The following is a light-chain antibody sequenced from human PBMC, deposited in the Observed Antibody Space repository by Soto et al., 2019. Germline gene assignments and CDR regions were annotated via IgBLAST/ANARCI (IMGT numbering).Light chain of an antibody. CDR1: SSDVGGYNY. V-gene: IGLV2-14*01. J-gene: IGLJ1*01. Sequence: QSALTQPASVSGSPGQSITISCTGTSSDVGGYNYVSWYQQHPGKAPKLMIYDVSNRPSGVSNRFSGSKSGNTASLTISGLQAEDEADYYCSSYTSSGYVFETGTKVTVL. CDR2: DVS. CDR3: SSYTSSGYV.